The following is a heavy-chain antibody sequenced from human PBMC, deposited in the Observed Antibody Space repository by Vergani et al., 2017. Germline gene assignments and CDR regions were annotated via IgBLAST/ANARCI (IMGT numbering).Heavy chain of an antibody. Sequence: VQLVESGGGLVQPGGSLRLSCAASGFTFSACPMTWVRQAPGKGLEWVAVISNDGGNKYYADSVKGRFTIYKDNTVDMLSLQMKSLRPDDTAVYYCVRRGRGDHGDFWSRLGPWGQGTRVIVSS. D-gene: IGHD3-3*01. CDR3: VRRGRGDHGDFWSRLGP. CDR2: ISNDGGNK. CDR1: GFTFSACP. J-gene: IGHJ5*02. V-gene: IGHV3-30*03.